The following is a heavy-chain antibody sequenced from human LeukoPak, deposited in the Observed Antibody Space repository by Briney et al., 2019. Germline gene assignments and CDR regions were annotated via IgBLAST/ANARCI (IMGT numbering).Heavy chain of an antibody. Sequence: PGGSLRLSCAASGFTFSDYYMSWIRQAPGKGLEWVSYISSISSYTNYADSVKGRFTISRDNAKNSLYLQMNSLRAEDTAVYYCARAIGYCSSTSCYSEYFQHWGQGTLVTVSS. V-gene: IGHV3-11*05. CDR3: ARAIGYCSSTSCYSEYFQH. J-gene: IGHJ1*01. CDR2: ISSISSYT. D-gene: IGHD2-2*01. CDR1: GFTFSDYY.